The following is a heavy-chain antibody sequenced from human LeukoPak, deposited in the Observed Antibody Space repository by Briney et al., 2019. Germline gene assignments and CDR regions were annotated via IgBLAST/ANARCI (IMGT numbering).Heavy chain of an antibody. J-gene: IGHJ4*02. Sequence: ASVKVSCKASEYTFTGYYIHWVRQAAGQGREWMGWIDPNTGDSNYVQKFQGRVTMTRDTSISTAYMELSRLRSDDTAFYYCARIRYCGGISCYYIDYWGQGTLVTVSA. V-gene: IGHV1-2*02. D-gene: IGHD2-2*01. CDR2: IDPNTGDS. CDR3: ARIRYCGGISCYYIDY. CDR1: EYTFTGYY.